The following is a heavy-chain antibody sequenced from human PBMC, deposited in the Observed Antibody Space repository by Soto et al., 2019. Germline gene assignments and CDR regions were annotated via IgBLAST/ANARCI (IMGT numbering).Heavy chain of an antibody. CDR1: GFSLSTSGVG. V-gene: IGHV2-5*02. Sequence: QITLKESGPTLVKPTQTLTLTCTFSGFSLSTSGVGVCWIRQPPGKALECLALIYWDDDKRYSPSLKSRLTITKDTSKNQVVLRMTNMHPVDTATYYCAHSGPMTSVTTGGQRRKFWYFDLWGRGTLVTVSS. CDR3: AHSGPMTSVTTGGQRRKFWYFDL. D-gene: IGHD4-17*01. CDR2: IYWDDDK. J-gene: IGHJ2*01.